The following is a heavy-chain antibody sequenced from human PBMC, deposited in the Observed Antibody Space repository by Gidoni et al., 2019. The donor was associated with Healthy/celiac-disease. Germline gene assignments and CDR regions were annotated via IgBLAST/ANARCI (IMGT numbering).Heavy chain of an antibody. CDR2: IYYSGST. CDR1: GGSISSSSYY. V-gene: IGHV4-39*01. CDR3: ASGVGPFDY. D-gene: IGHD1-26*01. Sequence: QLQLPESGPGLVTPSETLSLPCTVPGGSISSSSYYWGWIRPPPGKGLEWIGSIYYSGSTYYNPSLKSRVTISVDTSKNQFSLKLSSVTAADTAVYYCASGVGPFDYWGQGTLVTVSS. J-gene: IGHJ4*02.